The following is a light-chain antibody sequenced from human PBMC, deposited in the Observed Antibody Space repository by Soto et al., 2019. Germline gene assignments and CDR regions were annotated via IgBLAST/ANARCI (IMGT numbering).Light chain of an antibody. CDR1: QSVSSSY. J-gene: IGKJ1*01. CDR3: QQYNVYWT. CDR2: GAS. V-gene: IGKV3-20*01. Sequence: EIVLTQSPGTLSLSPGERATLSCRASQSVSSSYLAWYQQKPGQAPRLLIYGASSRATGIPDRFSGSGSGTDFTLTISRLEPEDFATYYCQQYNVYWTFGQGTKVEIK.